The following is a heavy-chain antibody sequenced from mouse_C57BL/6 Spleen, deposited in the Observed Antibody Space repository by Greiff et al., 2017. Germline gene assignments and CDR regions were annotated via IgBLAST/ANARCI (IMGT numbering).Heavy chain of an antibody. V-gene: IGHV3-6*01. Sequence: EVQLQESGPGLVKPSQSLSLTCSVTGFSITSGYYWYWLRQFPGNKLEWMGYISYDGSNNYNPSLHNRISITSDTSKNQFILKLNSVTTEDAATYYSARDSIYSNYAYWGQGTLVTVSA. CDR2: ISYDGSN. CDR1: GFSITSGYY. J-gene: IGHJ3*01. CDR3: ARDSIYSNYAY. D-gene: IGHD2-5*01.